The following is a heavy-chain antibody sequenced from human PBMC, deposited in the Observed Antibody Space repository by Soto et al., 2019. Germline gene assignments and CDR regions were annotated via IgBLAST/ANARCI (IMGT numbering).Heavy chain of an antibody. CDR2: IDPSDSQT. CDR3: ARQIYDSGTGPNFQYYFDS. J-gene: IGHJ4*02. V-gene: IGHV5-10-1*01. CDR1: GYSFADYW. Sequence: PGESLKISCKGSGYSFADYWITWVRQKPGKGLEWMGRIDPSDSQTYYSPSFRGHVTISATKSITTVFLQWSSLRASDTAMYYCARQIYDSGTGPNFQYYFDSWGQGTPVTVSS. D-gene: IGHD2-8*02.